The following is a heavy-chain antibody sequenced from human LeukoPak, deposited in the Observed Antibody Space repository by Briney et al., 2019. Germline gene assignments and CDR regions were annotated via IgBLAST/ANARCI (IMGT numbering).Heavy chain of an antibody. D-gene: IGHD6-19*01. CDR2: ILYDGSNK. CDR1: GFTFSSYA. V-gene: IGHV3-30-3*01. Sequence: GRSLRLSCAASGFTFSSYAMHWVRQAPGKGLEWVAVILYDGSNKYYADSVKGRFTISRDNSKNTLYLQMNSLRAEDTAVYYCARAGGETYSSGWGGNWFDPWGQGTLVTVSS. J-gene: IGHJ5*02. CDR3: ARAGGETYSSGWGGNWFDP.